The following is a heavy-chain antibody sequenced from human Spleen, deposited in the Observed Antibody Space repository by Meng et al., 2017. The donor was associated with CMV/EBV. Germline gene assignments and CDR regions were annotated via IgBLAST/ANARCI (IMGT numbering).Heavy chain of an antibody. CDR1: GYTFTSYG. CDR3: ARGGSRGIVVVPAAHPTYYYGMDV. Sequence: ASVKVSCKASGYTFTSYGISWVRQAPGQGLEWMGIINPSSGNTDYAQKFQGRLTMTRDTSTSTVYMELSSLTSDDTAVYYCARGGSRGIVVVPAAHPTYYYGMDVWGQGTTVTVSS. D-gene: IGHD2-2*01. J-gene: IGHJ6*02. V-gene: IGHV1-46*01. CDR2: INPSSGNT.